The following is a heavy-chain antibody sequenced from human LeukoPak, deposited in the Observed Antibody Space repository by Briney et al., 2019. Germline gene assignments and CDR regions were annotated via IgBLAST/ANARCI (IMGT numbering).Heavy chain of an antibody. D-gene: IGHD7-27*01. J-gene: IGHJ4*02. CDR3: ASRKLGNDY. Sequence: SETLSLTCAVYGGSFSGYYWSWIRQSPGKGLEWIGYIYHTGSTSYSPSLKSRVTISADTSQNQFSLKLSSVTAADTAVYYCASRKLGNDYWGQGTLVTVSS. V-gene: IGHV4-59*01. CDR2: IYHTGST. CDR1: GGSFSGYY.